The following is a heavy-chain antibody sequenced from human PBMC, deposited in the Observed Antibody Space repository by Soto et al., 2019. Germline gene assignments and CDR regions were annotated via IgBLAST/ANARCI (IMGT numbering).Heavy chain of an antibody. Sequence: EVQLVESGGGLIQPGGSLRLSCAASGFTVSSNYMSWVRQAPGKGLEWVSAISGSGGSTYYADSVKGRFTISRDNSKNTLYLQMNSLRAEDTAVYYCAKYANYYYGMDVWGQGTTVTVSS. CDR3: AKYANYYYGMDV. CDR1: GFTVSSNY. J-gene: IGHJ6*02. V-gene: IGHV3-23*04. CDR2: ISGSGGST.